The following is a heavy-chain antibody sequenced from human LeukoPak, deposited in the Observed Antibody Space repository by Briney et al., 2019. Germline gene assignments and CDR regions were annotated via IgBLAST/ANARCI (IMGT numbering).Heavy chain of an antibody. CDR1: GGSINNYY. V-gene: IGHV4-59*01. D-gene: IGHD6-19*01. Sequence: SSETLSLTCTVSGGSINNYYWSWIRQPPGKGLEWIGYIYYSGSTNYNPSLKSRVTISLDTSKNQFSLKLSSVTAADTAVYYCARIAVAIDYWGQGTLVTVSS. J-gene: IGHJ4*02. CDR2: IYYSGST. CDR3: ARIAVAIDY.